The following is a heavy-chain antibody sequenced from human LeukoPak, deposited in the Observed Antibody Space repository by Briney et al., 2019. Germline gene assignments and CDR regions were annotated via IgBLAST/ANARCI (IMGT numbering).Heavy chain of an antibody. V-gene: IGHV4-34*01. Sequence: PSETLSLTCAVYGGSFSGYYWSWIRQPPGKGLEWIGEINHSGSTNYNPSLKSRVTISVDTSKNQFSLKLSSVTAADTAVYYCARVVVAADAYFQHWGQGTLVTVSS. CDR1: GGSFSGYY. CDR2: INHSGST. CDR3: ARVVVAADAYFQH. D-gene: IGHD2-15*01. J-gene: IGHJ1*01.